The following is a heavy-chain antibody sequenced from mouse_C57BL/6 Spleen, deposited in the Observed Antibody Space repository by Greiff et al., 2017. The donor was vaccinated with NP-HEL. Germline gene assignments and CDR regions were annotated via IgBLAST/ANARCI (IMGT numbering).Heavy chain of an antibody. CDR1: GYAFSSYW. V-gene: IGHV1-80*01. J-gene: IGHJ2*01. D-gene: IGHD2-5*01. CDR2: IYPGDGDT. CDR3: ASASYYSNYDVDY. Sequence: VQLQQSGAELVKPGASVKISCKASGYAFSSYWMNWVKQRPGKGLEWIGQIYPGDGDTNYNGKFKGKATLTADKSSSTAYMQLSSLTSEDSAVYVCASASYYSNYDVDYWGQGTTLTVSS.